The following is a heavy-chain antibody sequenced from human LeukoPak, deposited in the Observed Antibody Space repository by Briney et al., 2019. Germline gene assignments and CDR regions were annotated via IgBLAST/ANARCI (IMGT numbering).Heavy chain of an antibody. Sequence: GGSLRLSCAASGFTFSSYAMHWVRQAPGKGLEWVAVISYDGSNKYYADSVKGRFTISRDNSKNTLYLQMNSLRAEETAVYYCARDTAYFDYWGQGTLVTVSS. CDR3: ARDTAYFDY. CDR2: ISYDGSNK. D-gene: IGHD2-21*02. J-gene: IGHJ4*02. CDR1: GFTFSSYA. V-gene: IGHV3-30*01.